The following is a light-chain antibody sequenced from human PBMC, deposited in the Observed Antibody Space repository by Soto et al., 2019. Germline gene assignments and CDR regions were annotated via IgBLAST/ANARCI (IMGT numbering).Light chain of an antibody. J-gene: IGKJ3*01. CDR1: QSVRNY. CDR2: DTS. Sequence: EIVLTQSPATLSLSPGERATLSCRASQSVRNYLAWYQQKPGQSPRLLIYDTSNRATDVPARFSGSGSGTDFTLTISSLEPEDFAVYVCQQRSNLPLTFGPGTKVDIK. V-gene: IGKV3-11*01. CDR3: QQRSNLPLT.